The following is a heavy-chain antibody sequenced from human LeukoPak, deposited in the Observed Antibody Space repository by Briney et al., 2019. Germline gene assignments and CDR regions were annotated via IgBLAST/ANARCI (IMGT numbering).Heavy chain of an antibody. CDR3: VLGSPFDY. J-gene: IGHJ4*02. D-gene: IGHD3-10*01. V-gene: IGHV3-48*02. CDR2: ISSSSRSI. CDR1: GFTFSSYS. Sequence: GGSLRLSCAASGFTFSSYSMNWVRQAPGKGLGWVSYISSSSRSIYYADSVKGRFTTSRDNANNSLSLQMDSLRDEDTAVYYCVLGSPFDYWGQGTLVTVSS.